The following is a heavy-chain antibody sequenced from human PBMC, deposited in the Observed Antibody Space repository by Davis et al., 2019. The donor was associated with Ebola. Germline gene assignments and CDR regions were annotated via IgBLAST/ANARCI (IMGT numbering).Heavy chain of an antibody. CDR2: ISYDGSNK. J-gene: IGHJ6*03. D-gene: IGHD3-3*01. CDR3: ARDAEGYYDFWSGYLSNYYYYMDV. V-gene: IGHV3-30-3*01. CDR1: GFTFSSYA. Sequence: PGGSLRLSCAASGFTFSSYAMHWVRQAPGKGLEWVAVISYDGSNKYYADSVKGRFTISRDNSKNTLYLQMNSLRAEGTAVYYCARDAEGYYDFWSGYLSNYYYYMDVWGKGTTVTVSS.